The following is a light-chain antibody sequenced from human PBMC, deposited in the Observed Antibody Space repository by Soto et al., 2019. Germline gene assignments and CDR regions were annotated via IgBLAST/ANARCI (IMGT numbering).Light chain of an antibody. J-gene: IGLJ1*01. CDR1: SNDVGGYNL. Sequence: QSALTQPASVSGSPGQSITISCTGTSNDVGGYNLVSWYQQHPGKAPKLMIYEGTKRPSGVSSRFSGSKSGNTASLTISGLQAEDEGDYYCSSYTDSSNYVFGTGTKLTVL. CDR3: SSYTDSSNYV. V-gene: IGLV2-14*02. CDR2: EGT.